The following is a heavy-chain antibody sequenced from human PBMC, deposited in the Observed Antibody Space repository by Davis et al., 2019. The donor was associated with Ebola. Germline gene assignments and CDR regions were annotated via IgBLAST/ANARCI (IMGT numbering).Heavy chain of an antibody. CDR2: INPGDGST. D-gene: IGHD1-26*01. CDR1: GYTFTNYY. J-gene: IGHJ3*02. V-gene: IGHV1-46*01. Sequence: ASVKVSCKASGYTFTNYYIHWVQQAPGQGLEWMGVINPGDGSTTYARKFQGRVTVTRDTSTSTVYMDLSSLRSEDTAVYYCARSIVGATNIDAFDIWGQGTMVTVSS. CDR3: ARSIVGATNIDAFDI.